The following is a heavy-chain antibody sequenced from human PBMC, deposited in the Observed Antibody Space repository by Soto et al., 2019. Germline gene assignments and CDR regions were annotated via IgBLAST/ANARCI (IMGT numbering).Heavy chain of an antibody. CDR2: IYYSGST. CDR1: GVSVSSSGYY. CDR3: ARRSWELLEAYFDY. Sequence: QLQLQESGPGLVKPSETLSLTCTVSGVSVSSSGYYWGWIRQPPGKGLEWIGSIYYSGSTYYNPSLKSRVTITVDTSKNQFSLKLSAVTAADSAVYYCARRSWELLEAYFDYWGQGTLVTVSS. D-gene: IGHD1-26*01. J-gene: IGHJ4*02. V-gene: IGHV4-39*01.